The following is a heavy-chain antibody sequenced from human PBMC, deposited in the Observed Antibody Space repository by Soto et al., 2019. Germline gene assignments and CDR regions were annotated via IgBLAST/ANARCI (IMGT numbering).Heavy chain of an antibody. CDR3: ARLDRPARFGWGAGMDV. CDR2: INPNSGGT. CDR1: GYTFTGYY. Sequence: QVQLVQSGAEVKKPGASVKVSCKASGYTFTGYYMHWVRQAPGQGLEWMGWINPNSGGTNYAQKFQGWVTMTRDTSISTAYMELSRLRSEDTAVYYCARLDRPARFGWGAGMDVWGQGTTVTVSS. D-gene: IGHD3-16*01. J-gene: IGHJ6*02. V-gene: IGHV1-2*04.